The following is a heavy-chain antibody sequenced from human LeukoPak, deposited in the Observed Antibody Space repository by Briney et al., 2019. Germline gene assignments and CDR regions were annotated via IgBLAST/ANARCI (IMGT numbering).Heavy chain of an antibody. CDR1: GFTLTTYA. CDR3: ARAQLGTPTDC. CDR2: LTADGSST. Sequence: GGSLRLSCAASGFTLTTYAMSWVRQAPGKGLVWVSRLTADGSSTIYADSVMGRFTVSRDIAKHTLYLEMNSLRAEDTAVYYCARAQLGTPTDCWGQGTLVTVSS. D-gene: IGHD1-26*01. V-gene: IGHV3-74*01. J-gene: IGHJ4*02.